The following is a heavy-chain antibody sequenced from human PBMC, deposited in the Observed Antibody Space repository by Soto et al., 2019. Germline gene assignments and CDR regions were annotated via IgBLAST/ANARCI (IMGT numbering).Heavy chain of an antibody. CDR2: ISWNSGSI. CDR1: GFTFDDYA. J-gene: IGHJ4*02. Sequence: GGSLRLSCAASGFTFDDYAMHWVRQAPGKGLEWVSGISWNSGSIGYADSVKGRFTISRDNAKNSLYLQMNSLRAEDTALYYCAKDNWDYWGQGTLVTVSS. CDR3: AKDNWDY. V-gene: IGHV3-9*01.